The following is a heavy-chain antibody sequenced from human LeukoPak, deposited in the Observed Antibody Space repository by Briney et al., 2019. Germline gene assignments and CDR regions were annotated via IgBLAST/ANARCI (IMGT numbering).Heavy chain of an antibody. D-gene: IGHD3-10*01. Sequence: SETLSLTCAVYGGSFSDYYWNWIRQPPGKGLEWIGEINHSGSTNYNPSPKSRVTISVDTSKNQFSLKLSSVTAADTAVYYRARAARGTMVRGAPLDVWGKGTTVTISS. CDR1: GGSFSDYY. CDR3: ARAARGTMVRGAPLDV. J-gene: IGHJ6*04. CDR2: INHSGST. V-gene: IGHV4-34*01.